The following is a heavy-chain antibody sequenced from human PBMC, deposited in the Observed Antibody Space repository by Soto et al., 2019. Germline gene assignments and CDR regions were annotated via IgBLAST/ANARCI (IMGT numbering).Heavy chain of an antibody. CDR2: IKGDGSEK. CDR1: GFSFSSYW. V-gene: IGHV3-7*01. D-gene: IGHD6-19*01. CDR3: ARNRGWDTLDY. J-gene: IGHJ4*02. Sequence: GGSLRLSCVASGFSFSSYWMKWVRQAPGKGLETVANIKGDGSEKTYVDSVKGRFTISRDNAKNSLYLEMDSLRAEDMAVYYCARNRGWDTLDYWGQGTQVTVSS.